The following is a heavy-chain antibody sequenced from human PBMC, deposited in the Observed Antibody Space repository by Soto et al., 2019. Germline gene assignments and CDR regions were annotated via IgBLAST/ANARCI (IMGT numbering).Heavy chain of an antibody. V-gene: IGHV4-30-4*01. CDR2: IYYSGST. Sequence: QVQLQESGPGLVKPSQTLSLTCTVSGGSISSGDYYWSWIRQPPGKGLEWIGYIYYSGSTYYNPSLKSRVIIXVXMSKSQFSLKLSSVTAADTAVYYCARVKRGSCYKDPWGQGTLVTVSS. CDR3: ARVKRGSCYKDP. CDR1: GGSISSGDYY. D-gene: IGHD2-15*01. J-gene: IGHJ5*02.